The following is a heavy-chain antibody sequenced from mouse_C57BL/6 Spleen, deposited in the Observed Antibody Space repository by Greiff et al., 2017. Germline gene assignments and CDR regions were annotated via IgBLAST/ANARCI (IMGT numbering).Heavy chain of an antibody. Sequence: VQLQQSGAELVKPGASVKISCTASGYTFSSYWMTWVKQRPGQGLEWIGEIYPGSGSTNYKDKFKGKATLATDKSSSTAYMQLSSLTSEDSAVYYCARERAYYFDYWGQGTTLTVSS. CDR3: ARERAYYFDY. CDR2: IYPGSGST. CDR1: GYTFSSYW. V-gene: IGHV1-55*01. J-gene: IGHJ2*01.